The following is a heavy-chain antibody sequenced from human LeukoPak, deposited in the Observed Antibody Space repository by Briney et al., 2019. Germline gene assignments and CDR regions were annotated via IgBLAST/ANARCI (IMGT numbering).Heavy chain of an antibody. V-gene: IGHV4-34*01. Sequence: PSETLSLTCAVYGGSFSGYYWSWIRQPPGKGLEWIGEINHSGSTNYNPSLKSRVTISVDTSKNQFSLKLSSVTAADTAVYYCARGNMTTVTTRRVRRYYYYMDVWGKGTTVTVSS. CDR1: GGSFSGYY. CDR2: INHSGST. D-gene: IGHD4-17*01. CDR3: ARGNMTTVTTRRVRRYYYYMDV. J-gene: IGHJ6*03.